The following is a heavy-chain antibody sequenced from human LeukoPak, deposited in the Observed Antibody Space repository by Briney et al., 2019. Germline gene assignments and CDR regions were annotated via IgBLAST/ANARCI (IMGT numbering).Heavy chain of an antibody. V-gene: IGHV3-72*01. Sequence: GGSVRLSCAGSGFTLSDQYMDWLRPPPGKGLEWVGRIRNRANSYSTDDAASVKGPFTSAKDNSKNSLYLKRNSLRTEDTDVCYCFKAQSNGDYFAYWGQG. CDR3: FKAQSNGDYFAY. D-gene: IGHD4-17*01. CDR2: IRNRANSYST. CDR1: GFTLSDQY. J-gene: IGHJ4*02.